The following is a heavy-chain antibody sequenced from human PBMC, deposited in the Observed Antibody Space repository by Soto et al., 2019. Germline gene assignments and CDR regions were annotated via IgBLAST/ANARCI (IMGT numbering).Heavy chain of an antibody. J-gene: IGHJ6*02. CDR3: AKDLAYSSCGMDV. V-gene: IGHV3-9*01. CDR2: ISWNSGSI. Sequence: GGSLRLSCAASGFTFDDYAMHWVRQAPGKGLEWVSGISWNSGSIGYADSVKGRFTISRDNAKNSLYLQMNGLRAGDTALYYCAKDLAYSSCGMDVWGQGTTVTVSS. CDR1: GFTFDDYA. D-gene: IGHD6-6*01.